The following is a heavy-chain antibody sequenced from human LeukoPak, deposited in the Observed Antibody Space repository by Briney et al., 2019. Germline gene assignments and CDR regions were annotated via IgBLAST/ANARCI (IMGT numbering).Heavy chain of an antibody. CDR3: ARGAVAGDFDY. D-gene: IGHD6-19*01. Sequence: SETLSLTCTVSGGSISSSSYYWGWIRQPPGKGLEWIGSIYYSGSTYYNPSLKSRVTISVDTSKNQFSLKLSSVTAADTAVYYCARGAVAGDFDYWGQGTLVTVSS. V-gene: IGHV4-39*01. CDR2: IYYSGST. CDR1: GGSISSSSYY. J-gene: IGHJ4*02.